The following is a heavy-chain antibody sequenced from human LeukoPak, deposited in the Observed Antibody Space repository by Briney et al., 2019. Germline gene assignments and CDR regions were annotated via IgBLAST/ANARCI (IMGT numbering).Heavy chain of an antibody. Sequence: PSDTLSLTCTVSGDSIISNIYWWDWVRLPPGNGLEWIGATFYTGRTFYSPSLKRRVTISVDTSKNQFSLDLRSATAADTAVYYCARRRHNFDFYDVWGQGTRVTVSS. V-gene: IGHV4-39*01. CDR3: ARRRHNFDFYDV. CDR1: GDSIISNIYW. D-gene: IGHD3/OR15-3a*01. CDR2: TFYTGRT. J-gene: IGHJ3*01.